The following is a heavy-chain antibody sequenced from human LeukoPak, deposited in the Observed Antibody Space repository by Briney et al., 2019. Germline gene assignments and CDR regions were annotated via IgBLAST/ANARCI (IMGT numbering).Heavy chain of an antibody. D-gene: IGHD6-19*01. CDR1: GFTFSSYG. CDR3: AKDGYSSGWYLGRYYYYGMDV. CDR2: ISYDGSNK. V-gene: IGHV3-30*18. J-gene: IGHJ6*02. Sequence: GRSLRLSCAASGFTFSSYGMHWVRQAPGKGLEWVAVISYDGSNKYYADSVKGRFTISRDNSKNTLYLQMNSLRAEDTAVYYCAKDGYSSGWYLGRYYYYGMDVWGQGTTVTVSS.